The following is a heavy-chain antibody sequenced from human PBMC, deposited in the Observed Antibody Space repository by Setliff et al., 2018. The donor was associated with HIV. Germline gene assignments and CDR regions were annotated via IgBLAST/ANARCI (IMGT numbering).Heavy chain of an antibody. D-gene: IGHD6-13*01. CDR1: GFTVSKYY. CDR3: ARDGREQHPDAFDI. Sequence: PGGSLRLSCAASGFTVSKYYMTWVRQAQGKGMEWVSVMYSGESVFYADSVKGRFTISRDNSKNTLYLQMNSLKTEDTAVYYCARDGREQHPDAFDIWGQGTMVTVSS. V-gene: IGHV3-66*02. J-gene: IGHJ3*02. CDR2: MYSGESV.